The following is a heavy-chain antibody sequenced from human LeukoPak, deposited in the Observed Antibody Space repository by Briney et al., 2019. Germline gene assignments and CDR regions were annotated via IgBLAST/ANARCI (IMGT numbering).Heavy chain of an antibody. Sequence: ASVNVSCKASGYTFISYAFSWVRQAPGQGLEWMGWISAYNGNTNYAQKLQGRVTMTTDTSTSTAYMELRSLRSDDTAVYYCARCLGTLYSSSWYGWFDPWGQGTLVTVYS. CDR2: ISAYNGNT. CDR1: GYTFISYA. CDR3: ARCLGTLYSSSWYGWFDP. V-gene: IGHV1-18*01. D-gene: IGHD6-13*01. J-gene: IGHJ5*02.